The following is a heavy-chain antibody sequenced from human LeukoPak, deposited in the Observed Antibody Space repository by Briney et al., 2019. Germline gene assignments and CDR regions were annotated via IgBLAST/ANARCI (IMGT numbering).Heavy chain of an antibody. D-gene: IGHD3-10*02. Sequence: GASVKVSCKASGYTFTGYYMNWVRQAPGQGLEWMGIINPSGGSTSYPQKFQDRVTMTRDTSTSTVYMELSSLKSDDTAIYYCARGVFGELEKLMFQHWGQGTLVTVSS. CDR3: ARGVFGELEKLMFQH. V-gene: IGHV1-46*01. J-gene: IGHJ1*01. CDR2: INPSGGST. CDR1: GYTFTGYY.